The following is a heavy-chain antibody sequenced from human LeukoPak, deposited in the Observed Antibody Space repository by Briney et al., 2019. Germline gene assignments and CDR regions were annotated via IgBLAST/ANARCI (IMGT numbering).Heavy chain of an antibody. CDR2: ISSSSSYI. Sequence: GGSLRLSCAASGFTLSSYSMNWVRQAPGKGLEWVSSISSSSSYIYYADSVKGRFTISRDNAKNSLYLQMNSLRAEDTAVYYCAREMGIAAAGTYFSWFDPSGQGTLVTVSS. J-gene: IGHJ5*02. V-gene: IGHV3-21*01. D-gene: IGHD6-13*01. CDR1: GFTLSSYS. CDR3: AREMGIAAAGTYFSWFDP.